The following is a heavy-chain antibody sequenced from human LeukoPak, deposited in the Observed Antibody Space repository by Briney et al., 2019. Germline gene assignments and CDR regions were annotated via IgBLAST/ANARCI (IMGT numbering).Heavy chain of an antibody. Sequence: GGSLRLSCAASGFTFSSYEMNWVRQAPGKGLEWVSYISSSGSTIYYADSVKGRFTISRDNAKNSLYLQMNSLRAEDTAVYYCARGLRRYYDSSGRGYFDYWGQGTLVTVSS. CDR2: ISSSGSTI. J-gene: IGHJ4*02. D-gene: IGHD3-22*01. CDR1: GFTFSSYE. V-gene: IGHV3-48*03. CDR3: ARGLRRYYDSSGRGYFDY.